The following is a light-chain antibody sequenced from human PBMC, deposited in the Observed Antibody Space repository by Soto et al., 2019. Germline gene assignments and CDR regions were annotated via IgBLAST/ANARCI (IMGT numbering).Light chain of an antibody. J-gene: IGKJ2*01. CDR2: GAS. CDR1: QSVSRN. V-gene: IGKV3-15*01. Sequence: EVVLTQSPATLSVSPGDRDTLSCRASQSVSRNLAWYQQKPGQAPRLLIYGASTRATGVPARFSGSGSATEFTLSISSLQSEDVAVYYCQQYGDWPPETFGQGTKLEI. CDR3: QQYGDWPPET.